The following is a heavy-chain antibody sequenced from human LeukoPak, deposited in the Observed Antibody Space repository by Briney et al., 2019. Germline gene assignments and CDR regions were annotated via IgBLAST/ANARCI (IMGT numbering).Heavy chain of an antibody. Sequence: ASVKVSCKASGYTFTGYHMHWVRQAPGQGLEWMGWINPNTGDTNYAQKFQGRVTMTRDTSISAAYMELSWLRSDDTAVYYCARTTMVRGALYGMDVWGQGTTVTVSS. D-gene: IGHD3-10*01. CDR3: ARTTMVRGALYGMDV. J-gene: IGHJ6*02. V-gene: IGHV1-2*02. CDR1: GYTFTGYH. CDR2: INPNTGDT.